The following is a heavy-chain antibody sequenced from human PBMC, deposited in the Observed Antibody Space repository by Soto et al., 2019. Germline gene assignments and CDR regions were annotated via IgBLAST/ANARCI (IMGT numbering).Heavy chain of an antibody. D-gene: IGHD1-1*01. Sequence: PSETLSLTCTVSGASISGFYWSWIRKSAGKRLEWIGRIYATGTTDYNPSLKSRVMMSVDTSKKQFSLKLRSVTAADTAVYYCVRDGTKTLRDWFDPRGQGISVTVSS. CDR2: IYATGTT. V-gene: IGHV4-4*07. J-gene: IGHJ5*02. CDR3: VRDGTKTLRDWFDP. CDR1: GASISGFY.